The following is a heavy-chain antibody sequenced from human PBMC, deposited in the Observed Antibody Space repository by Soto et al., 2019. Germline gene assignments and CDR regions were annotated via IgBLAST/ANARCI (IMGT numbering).Heavy chain of an antibody. CDR2: IIPILGIA. CDR1: GGTFSSYT. V-gene: IGHV1-69*02. D-gene: IGHD2-15*01. CDR3: ARGEDTVVTFYYYGMDV. J-gene: IGHJ6*02. Sequence: SVKVSFKASGGTFSSYTISWVRQAPGQGLEWMGRIIPILGIANYAQKFQGRVTITADKSTSTAYMELSSLRSEDTAVYYCARGEDTVVTFYYYGMDVWGQGTTVTVSS.